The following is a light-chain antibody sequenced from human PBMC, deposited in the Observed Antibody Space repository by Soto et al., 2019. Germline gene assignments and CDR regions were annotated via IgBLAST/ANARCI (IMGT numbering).Light chain of an antibody. CDR2: GAS. CDR3: QQYAISPIT. J-gene: IGKJ5*01. V-gene: IGKV3-20*01. Sequence: IVLTQSPGTLSLSPWESATLSFMASQSVSISLSWYQQKAGQAPSLLISGASSRATGIPDRFSGSGSGTDFTLTISRLEPEDFAGFYCQQYAISPITFGQGTRLEIK. CDR1: QSVSIS.